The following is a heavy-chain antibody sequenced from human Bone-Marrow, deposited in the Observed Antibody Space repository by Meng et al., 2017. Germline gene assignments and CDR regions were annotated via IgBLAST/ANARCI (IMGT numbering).Heavy chain of an antibody. Sequence: ASVKVSCKASGYTFTSYGISWVRQAPGQGLEWMGWISAYNGNTNYAQKLQGRVTMTTDTSTSTAYMELRSLSSDDKAVYYCASTLGWDSSLDYWGQGTLVTVSS. D-gene: IGHD6-19*01. CDR1: GYTFTSYG. J-gene: IGHJ4*02. CDR3: ASTLGWDSSLDY. CDR2: ISAYNGNT. V-gene: IGHV1-18*01.